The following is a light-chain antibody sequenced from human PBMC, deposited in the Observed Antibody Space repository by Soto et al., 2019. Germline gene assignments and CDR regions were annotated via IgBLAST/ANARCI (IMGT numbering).Light chain of an antibody. CDR1: QGISSA. Sequence: AIQLTQSPSSLYASVGDRVTITCRASQGISSALAWYQQKPGKAPKLLIYDASSLESGVPSRFSGSGFGTDFTLTISSLQPEDFATYYCQQFNSYPLTFGGGTKVDIK. V-gene: IGKV1-13*02. CDR2: DAS. CDR3: QQFNSYPLT. J-gene: IGKJ4*01.